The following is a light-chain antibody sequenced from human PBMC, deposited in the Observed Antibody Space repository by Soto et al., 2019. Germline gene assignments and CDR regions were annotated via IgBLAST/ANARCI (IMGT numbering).Light chain of an antibody. CDR2: KAS. CDR1: QSISSW. V-gene: IGKV1-5*03. CDR3: RQHNSYPIT. J-gene: IGKJ5*01. Sequence: DIQMTQSPSTLSASVGDRVTITCLASQSISSWLAWYQQKPGKAPKLLIYKASTLESGVSSSFSGSGSGTEFTLTISSLQPDDFATYYCRQHNSYPITFGQGTRLEIK.